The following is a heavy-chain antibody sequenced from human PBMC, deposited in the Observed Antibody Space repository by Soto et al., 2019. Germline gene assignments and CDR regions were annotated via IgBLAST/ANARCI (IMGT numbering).Heavy chain of an antibody. V-gene: IGHV3-11*01. Sequence: GGSLRLSCAASGFTFSDYYMSWIRQAPGKGLEWVSYISSSGSTIYYADSVKGRFTISRDNAKNSLYLQMNSLRAEDTTVYYCARGGGVDYYGSGSYYNYYYYGMDVWGQGTTVTVSS. CDR2: ISSSGSTI. J-gene: IGHJ6*02. D-gene: IGHD3-10*01. CDR1: GFTFSDYY. CDR3: ARGGGVDYYGSGSYYNYYYYGMDV.